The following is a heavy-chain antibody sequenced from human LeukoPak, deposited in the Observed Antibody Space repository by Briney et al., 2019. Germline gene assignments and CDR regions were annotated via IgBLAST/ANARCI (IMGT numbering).Heavy chain of an antibody. CDR2: ISWNSGSI. D-gene: IGHD5-24*01. Sequence: GGSLRLSCAASGFTFSIYAMSWVRQAPGKGLEWVSGISWNSGSIDYVDSVKGRFTISRDNAKNSLYLQMDSLRAEDTALYYCAKDPNRDGYNSFFDYWGQGTLVTVSS. V-gene: IGHV3-9*01. CDR1: GFTFSIYA. CDR3: AKDPNRDGYNSFFDY. J-gene: IGHJ4*02.